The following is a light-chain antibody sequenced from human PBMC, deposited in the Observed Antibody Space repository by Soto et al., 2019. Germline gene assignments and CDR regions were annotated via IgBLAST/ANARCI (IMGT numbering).Light chain of an antibody. V-gene: IGLV2-18*02. CDR2: EVT. CDR1: STDFVSYNR. CDR3: SSYTNINTRACV. J-gene: IGLJ1*01. Sequence: QSALTQPPSVSGSPGQSVTISCTGTSTDFVSYNRVSWYQQPPGTAPKLMIYEVTDRPSGVSNRFSGSKSGNTASLTISGLQAEDEAEYYCSSYTNINTRACVFGTGTKVTVL.